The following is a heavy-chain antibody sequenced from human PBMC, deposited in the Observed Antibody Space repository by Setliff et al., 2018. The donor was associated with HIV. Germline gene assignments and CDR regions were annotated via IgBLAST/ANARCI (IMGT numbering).Heavy chain of an antibody. D-gene: IGHD3-16*01. CDR1: GGTVSSYA. CDR2: IIPIFGPA. V-gene: IGHV1-69*05. J-gene: IGHJ4*02. CDR3: AKARSSNIMPLDY. Sequence: SVKVSCKASGGTVSSYAINWVRQAPGQGLEWMGGIIPIFGPANYAQKFQDRVTITTDESTSTAYMELSSLRVEDTALYYCAKARSSNIMPLDYWGQGTLVTVSS.